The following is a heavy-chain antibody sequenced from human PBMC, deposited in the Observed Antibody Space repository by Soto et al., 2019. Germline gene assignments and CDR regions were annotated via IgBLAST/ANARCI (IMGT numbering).Heavy chain of an antibody. Sequence: PSETLSLTCAVYGGSFSGYYWSWIRQPPGKGLEWIGEINHSGSTNYNPSLKSRVTISVDTSKNQFSLKLSSVTAADTAVYYCAREIDNWNLRTFDYWGQGTLVTVSS. J-gene: IGHJ4*02. D-gene: IGHD1-20*01. CDR1: GGSFSGYY. V-gene: IGHV4-34*01. CDR3: AREIDNWNLRTFDY. CDR2: INHSGST.